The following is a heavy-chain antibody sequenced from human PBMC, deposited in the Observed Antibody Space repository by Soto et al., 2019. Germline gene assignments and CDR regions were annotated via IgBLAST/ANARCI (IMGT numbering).Heavy chain of an antibody. CDR2: IYHRGST. CDR3: ASYDSSGYFGY. Sequence: QLQLQESGSGLVKPSQTLSLTCAVSGGSISSGGYSWSWIRQPPGKGLEWIGYIYHRGSTYYNPSLQSRVTISVDRSKNQFSLKLSSVTAADTAVYYCASYDSSGYFGYWGQGTLVTVSS. CDR1: GGSISSGGYS. D-gene: IGHD3-22*01. V-gene: IGHV4-30-2*01. J-gene: IGHJ4*02.